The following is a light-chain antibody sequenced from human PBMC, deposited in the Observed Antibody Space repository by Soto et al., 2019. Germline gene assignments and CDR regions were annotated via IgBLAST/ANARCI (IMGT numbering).Light chain of an antibody. CDR3: QQRSNWPL. CDR2: DAS. V-gene: IGKV3-11*01. J-gene: IGKJ3*01. Sequence: EIVLTQSPATLYLSPGERATLSCRASQSVSSYLAWYQQKPGQAPRLLIYDASNRATGIPARFSGSGSGTDFTLTISSLEPEDFAVYYCQQRSNWPLFGPGTKVDIK. CDR1: QSVSSY.